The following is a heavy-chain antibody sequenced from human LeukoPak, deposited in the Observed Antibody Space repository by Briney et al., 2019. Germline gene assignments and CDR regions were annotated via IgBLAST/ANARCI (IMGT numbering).Heavy chain of an antibody. D-gene: IGHD6-19*01. CDR3: AKAVSTGWYVGIDY. CDR1: GFSFDDYA. CDR2: INWNSDII. V-gene: IGHV3-9*01. Sequence: GRSLRLSCAASGFSFDDYAMHWVRQAPGKGLEWVSGINWNSDIIYHADSVKGRFIISRDNAKNSLHLQMNSLRPEDTAFYYCAKAVSTGWYVGIDYWGQGALVTVFS. J-gene: IGHJ4*02.